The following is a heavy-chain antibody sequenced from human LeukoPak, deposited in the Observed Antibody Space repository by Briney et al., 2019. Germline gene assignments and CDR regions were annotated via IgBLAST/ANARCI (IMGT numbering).Heavy chain of an antibody. Sequence: PSETLSLTCTVSGASISSSSWTWIRQSPAKGLESIGYISNTGKTTYKASFDGRVTMSIDTSKSQFSLNLSSVTAADTAVYYCARQVFSAKFRNLLYSYMDVWGKGTTVIVS. CDR3: ARQVFSAKFRNLLYSYMDV. CDR2: ISNTGKT. V-gene: IGHV4-59*08. CDR1: GASISSSS. J-gene: IGHJ6*03. D-gene: IGHD2-15*01.